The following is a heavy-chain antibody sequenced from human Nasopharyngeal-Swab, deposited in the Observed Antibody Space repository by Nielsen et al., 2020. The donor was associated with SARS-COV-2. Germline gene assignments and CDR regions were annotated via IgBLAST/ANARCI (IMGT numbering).Heavy chain of an antibody. CDR3: AREGAHYYDSSGYFSHDY. V-gene: IGHV1-69*01. CDR2: IIPIFGTA. Sequence: WVRQAPGHGFGWLGGIIPIFGTANYAQKFQGRVTITADESTRTAYMELSSLRSEDTAMYYCAREGAHYYDSSGYFSHDYWGQGTLVTVSS. J-gene: IGHJ4*02. D-gene: IGHD3-22*01.